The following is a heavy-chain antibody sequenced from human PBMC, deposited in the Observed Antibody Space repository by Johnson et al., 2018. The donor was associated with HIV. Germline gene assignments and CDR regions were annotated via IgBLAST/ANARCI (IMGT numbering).Heavy chain of an antibody. V-gene: IGHV3-30*02. Sequence: QVQLVESGGGVVQPGGSLRLSCAASGFPFSNYGMHWVRQAPGKGLEWVAFIRFDGSNKYYADSVKGRFTISRDNSKNTLYLQRNSLRAEDTAVYYCAKVRASGSYLWGRRGAFDIWGQGTMVTVSS. J-gene: IGHJ3*02. CDR1: GFPFSNYG. CDR3: AKVRASGSYLWGRRGAFDI. D-gene: IGHD1-26*01. CDR2: IRFDGSNK.